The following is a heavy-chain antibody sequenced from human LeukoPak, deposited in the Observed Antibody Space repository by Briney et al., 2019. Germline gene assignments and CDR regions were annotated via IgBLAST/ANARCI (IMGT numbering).Heavy chain of an antibody. V-gene: IGHV3-15*01. CDR1: GFTFSNAW. CDR3: TTTYYYDRSGYSLDY. D-gene: IGHD3-22*01. CDR2: IKSTTDGGTT. Sequence: PGGSLRLSCAASGFTFSNAWMSWVRQAPGKGLEWVGRIKSTTDGGTTDYGAPVKGRFTISRDDSKNTLYLQMNSLKTEDTAVYYCTTTYYYDRSGYSLDYWGQGTLVTVSS. J-gene: IGHJ4*02.